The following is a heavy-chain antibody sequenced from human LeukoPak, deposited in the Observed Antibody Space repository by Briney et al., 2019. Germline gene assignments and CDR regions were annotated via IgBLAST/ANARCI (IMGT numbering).Heavy chain of an antibody. CDR2: INHSGST. D-gene: IGHD3-10*01. CDR3: ARVGADGSGFLFDY. V-gene: IGHV4-34*01. Sequence: PAETLCLTCAVYGGSFSGYYWSWIRQPPGKGLEWIGEINHSGSTNYNPSLKSRVTISVDTSKNQFSLKLSSVTAADTAVYYCARVGADGSGFLFDYWGQGTLVTVSS. CDR1: GGSFSGYY. J-gene: IGHJ4*02.